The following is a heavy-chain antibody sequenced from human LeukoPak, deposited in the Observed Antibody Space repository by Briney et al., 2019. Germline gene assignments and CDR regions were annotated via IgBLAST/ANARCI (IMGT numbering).Heavy chain of an antibody. CDR3: ARDKTLWFGELLSTPFDY. D-gene: IGHD3-10*01. CDR1: GYTFTSYG. CDR2: ISAYNGNT. Sequence: ASVKVSCKASGYTFTSYGISWVRQAPGQGLEWMGWISAYNGNTNYAQKLQGRVTMTTDTSTSTAYMELRSLRSDDTAVYYWARDKTLWFGELLSTPFDYWGQGTLVTVSS. V-gene: IGHV1-18*01. J-gene: IGHJ4*02.